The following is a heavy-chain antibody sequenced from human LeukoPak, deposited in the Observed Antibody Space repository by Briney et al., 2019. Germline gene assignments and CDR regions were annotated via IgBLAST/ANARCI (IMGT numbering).Heavy chain of an antibody. V-gene: IGHV4-34*01. J-gene: IGHJ5*02. CDR3: AVSAAALFDP. CDR2: INRSGST. D-gene: IGHD6-6*01. Sequence: SETLSLTCAVYGGSFSGYFWSWFRQPPGKGLEWIGEINRSGSTNYNSSLSLKSRVTISVDTSKNQFSLKLSSVAAADTAVYYCAVSAAALFDPWGQGTLVTVSS. CDR1: GGSFSGYF.